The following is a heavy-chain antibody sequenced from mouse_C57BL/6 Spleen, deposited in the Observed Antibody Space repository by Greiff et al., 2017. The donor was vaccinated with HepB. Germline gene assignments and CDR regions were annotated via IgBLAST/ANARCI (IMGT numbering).Heavy chain of an antibody. CDR1: GYAFTNYL. D-gene: IGHD2-3*01. J-gene: IGHJ2*01. CDR3: ARARGYDGRGGFDY. CDR2: INPGSGGT. Sequence: QVQLQQSGAELVRPGPSVKVSCKASGYAFTNYLIEWVKQRPGQGLEWIGVINPGSGGTNYNEKFKGKATLTADKSSSTAYMQLSSLTSEDSAVYVCARARGYDGRGGFDYWGQGTTLTVSS. V-gene: IGHV1-54*01.